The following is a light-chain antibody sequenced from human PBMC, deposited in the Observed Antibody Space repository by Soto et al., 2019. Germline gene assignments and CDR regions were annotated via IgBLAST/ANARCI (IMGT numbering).Light chain of an antibody. V-gene: IGLV2-14*01. J-gene: IGLJ2*01. CDR3: SSYTSSSTGV. CDR1: SSDVGGYNY. CDR2: DVS. Sequence: QSVLTQPASVSGSPGQSITISCTGTSSDVGGYNYVSWYQQHPGKAPKLMIYDVSNRPSGVSNRFSGSKSGNTASLTISGLQADDEADYYCSSYTSSSTGVFGGGP.